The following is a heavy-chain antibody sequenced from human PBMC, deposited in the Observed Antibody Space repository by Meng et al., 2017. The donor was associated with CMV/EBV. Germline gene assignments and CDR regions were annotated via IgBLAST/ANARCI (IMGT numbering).Heavy chain of an antibody. Sequence: SETLSLTCTVSGGSISSYYWSWIRQPPGKGLEWIGYIYYSGSTNYNPSLKSRVTMSVDTSKNQFSLKLSSVTAADTAVYYCASRVDTAMVTDYYYGMDVWGQGTTVTVSS. CDR1: GGSISSYY. V-gene: IGHV4-59*01. D-gene: IGHD5-18*01. CDR3: ASRVDTAMVTDYYYGMDV. CDR2: IYYSGST. J-gene: IGHJ6*02.